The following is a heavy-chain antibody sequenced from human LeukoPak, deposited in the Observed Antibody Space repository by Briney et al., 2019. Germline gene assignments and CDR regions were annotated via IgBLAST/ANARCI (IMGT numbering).Heavy chain of an antibody. CDR3: ARDLSSSWYAFQH. V-gene: IGHV4-61*08. D-gene: IGHD6-13*01. CDR1: GGSISSGGYY. J-gene: IGHJ1*01. Sequence: SETLSLTCAISGGSISSGGYYWSWIRQPPGKGLEWIGYIYYSGSTNYNPSLKSRVTISVDTSKNQFSLKLSSVTAADTAVYYCARDLSSSWYAFQHWGQGTLVTVSS. CDR2: IYYSGST.